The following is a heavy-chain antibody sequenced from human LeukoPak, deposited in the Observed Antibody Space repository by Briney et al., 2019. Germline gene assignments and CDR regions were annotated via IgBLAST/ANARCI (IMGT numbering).Heavy chain of an antibody. CDR2: ISSRSSYI. J-gene: IGHJ6*04. Sequence: GGSLRLSCAASGFTFSSYSMNWVRQAPGKGLEWVSSISSRSSYIYYADSVKGRFTISRDNAKNSLYLQMNSLRAEDTAVYYCAELGITMIGGVWGKGTTVTISS. CDR3: AELGITMIGGV. CDR1: GFTFSSYS. V-gene: IGHV3-21*01. D-gene: IGHD3-10*02.